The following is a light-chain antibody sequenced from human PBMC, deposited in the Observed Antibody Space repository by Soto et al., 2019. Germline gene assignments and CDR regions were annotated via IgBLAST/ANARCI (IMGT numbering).Light chain of an antibody. V-gene: IGKV3-20*01. Sequence: EIVLPQSPGTLSLSPGERATLSCRASQSISGNYLRWYQQKPGQAPRLLFFGVSSCATGIPDSFRGRGSGTDFTLTTNLLEHEDLAVYYCHHYCSSQYTFGRGTKLEIK. J-gene: IGKJ2*01. CDR2: GVS. CDR1: QSISGNY. CDR3: HHYCSSQYT.